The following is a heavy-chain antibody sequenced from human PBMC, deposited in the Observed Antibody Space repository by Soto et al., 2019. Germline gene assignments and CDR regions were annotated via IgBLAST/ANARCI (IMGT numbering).Heavy chain of an antibody. CDR3: ARDPSP. J-gene: IGHJ5*02. CDR2: ISHSGST. Sequence: PSETLSLTCAVYGGSFSGYYGSWIRQPPGKGLEWIGEISHSGSTNYIPSLKSRVTISVDTSKNQFSLKLSSVTAADTAVYYCARDPSPWGQGTLVTVSS. V-gene: IGHV4-34*01. CDR1: GGSFSGYY.